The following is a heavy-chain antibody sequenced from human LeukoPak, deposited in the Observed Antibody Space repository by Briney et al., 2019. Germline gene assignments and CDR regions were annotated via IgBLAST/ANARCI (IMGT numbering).Heavy chain of an antibody. J-gene: IGHJ6*02. V-gene: IGHV4-59*01. Sequence: SETLSLTCTVSGGSISSYYWSWIRQPPGKGLEWIGYIYYSGSTNYNPSLKSRVTISVDTSKNQFSLKLSSVTAADTAVYYCARATMTTDWRYGMDVWGQGTTVTVSS. CDR1: GGSISSYY. CDR2: IYYSGST. D-gene: IGHD4-17*01. CDR3: ARATMTTDWRYGMDV.